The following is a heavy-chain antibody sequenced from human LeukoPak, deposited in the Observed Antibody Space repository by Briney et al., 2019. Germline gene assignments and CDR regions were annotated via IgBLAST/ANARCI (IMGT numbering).Heavy chain of an antibody. CDR1: GYTFTSYY. V-gene: IGHV1-46*01. Sequence: ASVKVSCKASGYTFTSYYMHWVRQAPGQGLEWMGIINPSGGSTSYAQKFQGRVTMTRDTSTSTVYMELSSLRSEDTAVYYCARDSPISGSYYDGLGYWGQGTLVTVSS. J-gene: IGHJ4*02. D-gene: IGHD1-26*01. CDR3: ARDSPISGSYYDGLGY. CDR2: INPSGGST.